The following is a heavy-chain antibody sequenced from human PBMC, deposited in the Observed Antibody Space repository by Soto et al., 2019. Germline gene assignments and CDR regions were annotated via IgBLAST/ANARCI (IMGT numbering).Heavy chain of an antibody. CDR1: GGSFSGYY. V-gene: IGHV4-34*01. D-gene: IGHD3-3*01. J-gene: IGHJ6*02. Sequence: QVQLQQWGAGLLKPSETLSLTCAVYGGSFSGYYWSWIRQHPGRGLEWIGFIYYSGTTYYNPSLKSRGTISVDTFKNQFSVKLSSVTAADTAVYYCARDTTGLTIFGVVRESSGVDVWGQGTTVTVSS. CDR3: ARDTTGLTIFGVVRESSGVDV. CDR2: IYYSGTT.